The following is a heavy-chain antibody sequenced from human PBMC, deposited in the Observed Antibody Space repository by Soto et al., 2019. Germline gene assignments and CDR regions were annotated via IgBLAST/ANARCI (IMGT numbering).Heavy chain of an antibody. V-gene: IGHV4-39*01. J-gene: IGHJ6*03. CDR3: XXXXXXXXXXXXXXFYMDV. CDR1: GGSMRTSSHY. Sequence: QWQLQESGPGLLKPSETLSLTCSVSGGSMRTSSHYWGXXXQPPGKGLEWIGSIYYSGTTYYNPSLKSRVTXXXXXXXXXXXXXXXXXXXXXXXXXXXXXXXXXXXXXXXXXFYMDVWGNGSTVTVSS. CDR2: IYYSGTT.